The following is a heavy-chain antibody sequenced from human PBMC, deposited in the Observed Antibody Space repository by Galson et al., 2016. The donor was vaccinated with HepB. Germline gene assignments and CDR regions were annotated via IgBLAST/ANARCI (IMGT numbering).Heavy chain of an antibody. CDR1: GFTHSNYW. J-gene: IGHJ4*02. V-gene: IGHV3-7*01. D-gene: IGHD6-19*01. Sequence: SLRLSCAASGFTHSNYWLDWVRQAPGKGLEWVGNTNKDGGERRYPDSVKGRFTISRANAKNSVYLQMNSLRVEDTAVYFRASGYTSGRWGQGALVTVSS. CDR2: TNKDGGER. CDR3: ASGYTSGR.